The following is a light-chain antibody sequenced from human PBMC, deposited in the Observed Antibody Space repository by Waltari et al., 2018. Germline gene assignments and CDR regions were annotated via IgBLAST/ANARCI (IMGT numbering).Light chain of an antibody. J-gene: IGKJ4*01. Sequence: DIVMTQSPDSLAVSLGERATINCNSSQSILSSSNHKNYLAWFQQKPGQPPRLLIYWASTRESGVPDRFSGSGSGADFTLTINNLQAEDVALYYCHQYYSSLLTFGGGTKVEIK. V-gene: IGKV4-1*01. CDR1: QSILSSSNHKNY. CDR3: HQYYSSLLT. CDR2: WAS.